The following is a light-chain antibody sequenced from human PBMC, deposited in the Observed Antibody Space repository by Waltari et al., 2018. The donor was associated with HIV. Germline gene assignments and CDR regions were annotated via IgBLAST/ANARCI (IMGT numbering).Light chain of an antibody. J-gene: IGLJ3*02. CDR1: HSKHETAYD. Sequence: QSVLTQPPSMSGVPGQRVTISCTACHSKHETAYDTHWYQQHPGTAPKLLIQGNRNRPSGVPDRVSGSKSGTSASLSITGLQAEDEADYYCQSYDSSLSGWVFSGGTKLTVL. CDR2: GNR. CDR3: QSYDSSLSGWV. V-gene: IGLV1-40*01.